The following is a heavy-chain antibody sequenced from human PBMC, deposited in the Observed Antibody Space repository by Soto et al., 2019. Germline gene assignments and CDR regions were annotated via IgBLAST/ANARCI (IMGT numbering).Heavy chain of an antibody. J-gene: IGHJ6*02. CDR1: RFSLNTGGMC. D-gene: IGHD5-12*01. Sequence: ESAPTLVNPSQSLTMTCTFSRFSLNTGGMCLSWVRQPTGKALEWLAVVRWDDEKHFSTSLRNRITVSKDASGDQVVLTMANMDPADSGTYYCVRTHGGYTAYYGMDVWGPGTTVTVS. V-gene: IGHV2-70*19. CDR3: VRTHGGYTAYYGMDV. CDR2: VRWDDEK.